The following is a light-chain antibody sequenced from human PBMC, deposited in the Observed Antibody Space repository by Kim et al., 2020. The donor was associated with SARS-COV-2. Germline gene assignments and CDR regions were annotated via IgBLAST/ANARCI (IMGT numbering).Light chain of an antibody. V-gene: IGKV1-39*01. Sequence: DIQMTQSPSSLSASVGGRVTITCRASQTIRTYLNWYQQKPGKAPKLLIFAASSLQSGVPSRFSGSGSGTDFTLTISSLQPEDFATYHCQQYNSYPWTFGQGTKVDIK. J-gene: IGKJ1*01. CDR3: QQYNSYPWT. CDR1: QTIRTY. CDR2: AAS.